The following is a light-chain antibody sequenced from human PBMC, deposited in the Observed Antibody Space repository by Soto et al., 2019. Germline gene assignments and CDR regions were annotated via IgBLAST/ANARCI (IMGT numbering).Light chain of an antibody. CDR2: GAS. V-gene: IGKV3-20*01. CDR1: QSVSSSY. Sequence: EIVLTQSPGTLSLSPGERATLSCRASQSVSSSYLAWYQQKPGQAPRLLIYGASSRATGIPDRFSGSGSGTHFTLTISRLEPEDFPVYYCQPYGSSPSTFGPGTKVDIK. CDR3: QPYGSSPST. J-gene: IGKJ3*01.